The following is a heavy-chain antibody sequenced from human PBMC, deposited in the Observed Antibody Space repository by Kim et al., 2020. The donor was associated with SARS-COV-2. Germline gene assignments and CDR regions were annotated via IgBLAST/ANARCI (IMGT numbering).Heavy chain of an antibody. Sequence: AQKFRGRVTMTRDTSTSTVYMELSSLRSEDTAVYYCARASPRYFDWSWKDWGQGTLVTVSS. J-gene: IGHJ4*02. D-gene: IGHD3-9*01. CDR3: ARASPRYFDWSWKD. V-gene: IGHV1-46*01.